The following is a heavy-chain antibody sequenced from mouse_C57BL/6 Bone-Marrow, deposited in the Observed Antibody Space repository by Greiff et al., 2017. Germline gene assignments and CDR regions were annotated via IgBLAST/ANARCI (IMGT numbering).Heavy chain of an antibody. CDR2: IHPSDSDT. D-gene: IGHD2-2*01. Sequence: LEWIGRIHPSDSDTNYNQKFKGKATLTVDKSSSTAYMQLSSLTSEDSAVYYCSSPIYDGYDDPYWYFDVWGTGTTVTVSS. CDR3: SSPIYDGYDDPYWYFDV. J-gene: IGHJ1*03. V-gene: IGHV1-74*01.